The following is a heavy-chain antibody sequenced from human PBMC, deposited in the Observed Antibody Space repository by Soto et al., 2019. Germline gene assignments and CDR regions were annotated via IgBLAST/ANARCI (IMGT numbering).Heavy chain of an antibody. CDR2: IYPSGRT. CDR3: ARHDYYDISRYSPGYFDY. D-gene: IGHD3-22*01. Sequence: SETLSLTCGFACYSSITGYCLGWLRQPPGKGLECIGNIYPSGRTYYNPSLQSRFTISVDTSKNPFCLKLRSVSAAETAVYHSARHDYYDISRYSPGYFDYWRQGTLVTVSS. CDR1: CYSSITGYC. V-gene: IGHV4-38-2*01. J-gene: IGHJ4*02.